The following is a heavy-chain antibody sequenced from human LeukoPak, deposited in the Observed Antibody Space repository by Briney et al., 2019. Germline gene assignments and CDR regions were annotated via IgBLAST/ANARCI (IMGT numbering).Heavy chain of an antibody. J-gene: IGHJ4*02. CDR3: ARVLLAAAGSGGFDY. CDR2: IYYSGST. Sequence: KTSETLSLTCTVSGGSISSYYWSWIRQPPGKGLEWIGYIYYSGSTNYNPSLKSRVTMSVDTSKNQFSLKLSSVTAADTAVYYCARVLLAAAGSGGFDYWGQGTLVTVSS. CDR1: GGSISSYY. D-gene: IGHD6-13*01. V-gene: IGHV4-59*01.